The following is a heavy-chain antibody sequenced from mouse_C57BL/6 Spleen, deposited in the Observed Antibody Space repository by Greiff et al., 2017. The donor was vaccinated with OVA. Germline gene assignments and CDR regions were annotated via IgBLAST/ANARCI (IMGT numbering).Heavy chain of an antibody. D-gene: IGHD2-4*01. Sequence: VQRVESGPELVKPGASVKISCKASGYAFSSSWMNWVKQRPGKGLEWIGRIYPGDGDTNYNGKFKGKATLTADKSSSTAYMQLSSLTSEDSAVYFCARRDYVDAMDDWGQGTSVTVSS. CDR1: GYAFSSSW. V-gene: IGHV1-82*01. CDR3: ARRDYVDAMDD. J-gene: IGHJ4*01. CDR2: IYPGDGDT.